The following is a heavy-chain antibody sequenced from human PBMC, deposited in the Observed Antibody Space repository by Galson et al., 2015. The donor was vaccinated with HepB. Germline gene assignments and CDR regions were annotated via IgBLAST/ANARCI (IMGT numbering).Heavy chain of an antibody. D-gene: IGHD3-22*01. CDR2: INPSGGST. CDR3: AREGSDSSGYHLTNYYYGMDV. CDR1: GYTFTSYH. Sequence: SVKVSCKASGYTFTSYHMHWVRQAPGQGLEWMEIINPSGGSTSYAQKFQGRVTMTRDTSTSTVYMELSSLRSEDTAVYYCAREGSDSSGYHLTNYYYGMDVWGQGTTVTVSS. J-gene: IGHJ6*02. V-gene: IGHV1-46*01.